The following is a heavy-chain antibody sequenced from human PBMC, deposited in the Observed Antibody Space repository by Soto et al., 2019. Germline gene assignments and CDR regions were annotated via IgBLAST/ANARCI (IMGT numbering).Heavy chain of an antibody. J-gene: IGHJ4*02. Sequence: GASVKVSCKASGGTFSSYAISWVRQAPGQGLEWMGGITPIFGTANYAQKLQGRVTITADESTRTAYMELSSLRSEDTAVYYCARVGGIGEGYFDYWGQGSLVTVSS. D-gene: IGHD4-17*01. CDR1: GGTFSSYA. CDR2: ITPIFGTA. CDR3: ARVGGIGEGYFDY. V-gene: IGHV1-69*13.